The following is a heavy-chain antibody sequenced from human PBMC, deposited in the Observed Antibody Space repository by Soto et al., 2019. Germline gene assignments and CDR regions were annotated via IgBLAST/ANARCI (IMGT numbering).Heavy chain of an antibody. Sequence: SETLSLTCTVSGGSISSYYWSWIRKPPGKGLEWIGYIYYSGSTNYNPSLKSRVTISVDTSKNQFSLRLSSVTAADTAVYYCARVLRFLELDYYYYYMDVWGKGTTVTVSS. D-gene: IGHD3-3*01. CDR2: IYYSGST. CDR3: ARVLRFLELDYYYYYMDV. J-gene: IGHJ6*03. V-gene: IGHV4-59*08. CDR1: GGSISSYY.